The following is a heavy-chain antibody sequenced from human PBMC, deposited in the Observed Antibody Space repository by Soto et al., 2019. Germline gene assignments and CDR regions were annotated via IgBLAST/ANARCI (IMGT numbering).Heavy chain of an antibody. J-gene: IGHJ5*01. Sequence: EVQLLESGGGLVQPGGSLRLSCAASGFTFSTYAMTCVRQAPGKGPEWVSRIGDSEGETTHYADSVKGRFTISRDNAKNTLYLQMNSLRVEDTAIYYCAKGYCGGGRCYDLDNWFDSWGQGTRVTVSS. V-gene: IGHV3-23*01. CDR1: GFTFSTYA. CDR3: AKGYCGGGRCYDLDNWFDS. D-gene: IGHD2-15*01. CDR2: IGDSEGETT.